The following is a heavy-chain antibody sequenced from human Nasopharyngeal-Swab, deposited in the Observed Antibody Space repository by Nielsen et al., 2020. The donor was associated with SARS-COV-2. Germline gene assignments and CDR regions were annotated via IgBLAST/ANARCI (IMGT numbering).Heavy chain of an antibody. V-gene: IGHV3-53*01. CDR2: IYSGGST. D-gene: IGHD6-6*01. CDR1: GFTVSSNY. CDR3: ARGSSGDY. J-gene: IGHJ4*02. Sequence: GESLKISCAASGFTVSSNYMSWVRQAPGKGLEWVSVIYSGGSTYYADSVKGRFTISRDNSKNTPYLQMNSLRAEDTAVYYCARGSSGDYWGQGTLVTVSS.